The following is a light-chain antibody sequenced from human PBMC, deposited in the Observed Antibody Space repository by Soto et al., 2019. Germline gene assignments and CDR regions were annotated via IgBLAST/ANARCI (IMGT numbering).Light chain of an antibody. V-gene: IGKV4-1*01. CDR1: QSVLYSSNNKNS. Sequence: DIVMTQSPDSLAVSLGEMATINCKTSQSVLYSSNNKNSLAWYQQKPGQPPKQLIYWASIRESGVPDRFRGSGSGTDFPLPISSLQVEDVAVYYCQHYYTVPVTFGPGTKVDIK. CDR3: QHYYTVPVT. J-gene: IGKJ3*01. CDR2: WAS.